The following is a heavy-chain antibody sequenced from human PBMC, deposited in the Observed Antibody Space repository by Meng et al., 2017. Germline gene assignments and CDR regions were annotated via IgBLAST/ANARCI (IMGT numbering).Heavy chain of an antibody. CDR2: IYYSGST. CDR3: ARDRRDGDAWYNWFDP. D-gene: IGHD4-17*01. J-gene: IGHJ5*02. Sequence: SSPGLVTPSDTHSPTCTASGRSISSYYWSWIRQPPGKRLEWIGYIYYSGSTNYNPSLKSRVTISVDTSKNQFSLQLSSVTAADTAVYYCARDRRDGDAWYNWFDPWGQGTLVTVSS. CDR1: GRSISSYY. V-gene: IGHV4-59*01.